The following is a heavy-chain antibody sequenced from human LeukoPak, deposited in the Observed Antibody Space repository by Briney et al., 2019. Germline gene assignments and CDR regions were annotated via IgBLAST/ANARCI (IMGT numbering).Heavy chain of an antibody. CDR3: ARGGDGSGSYNWFDP. CDR1: GGSISSSSYY. D-gene: IGHD3-10*01. V-gene: IGHV4-39*07. CDR2: IYYSGST. J-gene: IGHJ5*02. Sequence: SETLSLTCTVSGGSISSSSYYWGWIRQPPGKGLEWIGSIYYSGSTYYNPSLKSRVTMSVDTSKNQFSLKLSSVTAADTAVYYCARGGDGSGSYNWFDPWGQGTLVTVSS.